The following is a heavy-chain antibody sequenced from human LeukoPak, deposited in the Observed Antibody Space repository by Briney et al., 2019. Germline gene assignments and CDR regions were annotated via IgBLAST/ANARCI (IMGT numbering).Heavy chain of an antibody. CDR2: IYYSGST. J-gene: IGHJ5*02. D-gene: IGHD4-17*01. V-gene: IGHV4-59*01. CDR1: GGSISSYY. Sequence: SETLSLTCTVSGGSISSYYWSWIRQPPGKGLEWIGYIYYSGSTNSNPSLKSRVTISVDTSKNQFSLKLSSVTAADTAVYSCARCPDGDYHSGWFDHWGQGTLVTVSS. CDR3: ARCPDGDYHSGWFDH.